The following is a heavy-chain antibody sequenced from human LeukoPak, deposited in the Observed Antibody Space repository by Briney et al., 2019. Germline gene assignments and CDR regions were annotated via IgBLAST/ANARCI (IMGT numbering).Heavy chain of an antibody. J-gene: IGHJ4*02. CDR2: INSDGSST. D-gene: IGHD4-17*01. CDR1: GFTFSSNW. Sequence: GSLRLSCAASGFTFSSNWMHWVRQAPGKGLVWVSRINSDGSSTSYADSVKGRFTISRDNAKNTLYLQMNSLRAEDTAVYYCARAYLSTTARLDYWGQGILVTVSS. V-gene: IGHV3-74*01. CDR3: ARAYLSTTARLDY.